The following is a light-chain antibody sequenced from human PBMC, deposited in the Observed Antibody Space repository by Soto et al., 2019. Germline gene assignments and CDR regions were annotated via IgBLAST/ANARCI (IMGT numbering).Light chain of an antibody. J-gene: IGKJ3*01. CDR1: QRIDTS. V-gene: IGKV3-15*01. Sequence: EIVMTQSPATLSVSPGERATLSCRASQRIDTSLAWYQQRPGQAPRLLLYNAATRATGIPARFSGRGFGTEFTLTISSLQSEDFALYYCQQYDKWPPFTFGPGTKLDIK. CDR3: QQYDKWPPFT. CDR2: NAA.